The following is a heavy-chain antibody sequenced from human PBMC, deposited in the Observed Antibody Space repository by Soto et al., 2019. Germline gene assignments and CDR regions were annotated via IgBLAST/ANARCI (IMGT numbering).Heavy chain of an antibody. CDR2: FHGSGNT. V-gene: IGHV4-59*01. CDR1: GDPFSNFY. D-gene: IGHD1-20*01. J-gene: IGHJ4*02. CDR3: ARGNRALITYFFAY. Sequence: SETLSLTCTVSGDPFSNFYWSWIRQTPGKGLEWIGYFHGSGNTGYNPSLENRVTIGLGTSANQFSLKLTSATAADTATYFCARGNRALITYFFAYWGQGIPVTVYS.